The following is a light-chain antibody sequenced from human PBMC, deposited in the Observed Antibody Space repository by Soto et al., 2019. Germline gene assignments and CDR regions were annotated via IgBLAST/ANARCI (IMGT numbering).Light chain of an antibody. J-gene: IGLJ1*01. CDR3: SSYTSSNPYV. CDR2: EVV. V-gene: IGLV2-14*01. Sequence: QSAMTQPASVSGSPGQSLTISCTGSRSDVGAFNFVSWYQQRPGQAPKLLIFEVVHRSSGISIRFSGSKSGNTASLTISGLQAEDEADYYCSSYTSSNPYVLGGGTKVTVL. CDR1: RSDVGAFNF.